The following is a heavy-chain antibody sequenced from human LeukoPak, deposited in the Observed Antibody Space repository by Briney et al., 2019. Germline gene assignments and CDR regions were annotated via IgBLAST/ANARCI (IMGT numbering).Heavy chain of an antibody. V-gene: IGHV3-7*03. D-gene: IGHD3-22*01. CDR1: GFTFSNYW. Sequence: GGSLRLSCAASGFTFSNYWMTWVRQAPGKGLEWVASIKQDGSEKYYVDSVKGRFTISRDNSKNTLYLQMNSLRAEDTAVYYCAKGLTMIWSGWFDPWGQGTLVTVSS. CDR3: AKGLTMIWSGWFDP. CDR2: IKQDGSEK. J-gene: IGHJ5*02.